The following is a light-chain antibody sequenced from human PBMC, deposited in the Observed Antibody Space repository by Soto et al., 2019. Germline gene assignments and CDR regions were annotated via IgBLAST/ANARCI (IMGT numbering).Light chain of an antibody. Sequence: EMVLTQSPGTLSLSLGERATLSCRASQSLRTNSLAWYQQKPGQAPRLLISGVYSRAAGIPDRFSGSGSGTDFTLTISRLEPEDFAVYYCQQYGSSPLITFGQGTRLEIK. CDR2: GVY. CDR1: QSLRTNS. J-gene: IGKJ5*01. V-gene: IGKV3-20*01. CDR3: QQYGSSPLIT.